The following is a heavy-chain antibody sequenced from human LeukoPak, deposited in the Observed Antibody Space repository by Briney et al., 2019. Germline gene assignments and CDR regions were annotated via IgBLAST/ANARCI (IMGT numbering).Heavy chain of an antibody. CDR2: INHSGST. D-gene: IGHD4-11*01. V-gene: IGHV4-34*01. CDR1: GGSFSGYY. Sequence: SETLSLTCAVYGGSFSGYYWSWIRQPPGKGLEWIGEINHSGSTNYNPSLKSRVTISVDTSKNQFSLKLSSVTAADTAVYYCRYSNYFDYWGQGTLVTVSS. CDR3: RYSNYFDY. J-gene: IGHJ4*02.